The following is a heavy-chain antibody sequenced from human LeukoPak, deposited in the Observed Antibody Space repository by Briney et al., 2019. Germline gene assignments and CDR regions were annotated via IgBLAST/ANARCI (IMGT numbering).Heavy chain of an antibody. V-gene: IGHV3-64*01. CDR1: RFTFSNYA. Sequence: GGSLRLSCAASRFTFSNYAMDWVRQAPGKGLEYVSAISSNGGSTYYANAVKGRFTISRDNSKNTLYLQMGSLRAEDMAVYYCASRNKVTPTIDDGGQGTLVTVSS. J-gene: IGHJ4*02. CDR3: ASRNKVTPTIDD. CDR2: ISSNGGST. D-gene: IGHD2-21*02.